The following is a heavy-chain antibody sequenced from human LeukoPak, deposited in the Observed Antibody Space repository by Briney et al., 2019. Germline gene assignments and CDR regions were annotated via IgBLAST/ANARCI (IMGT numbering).Heavy chain of an antibody. CDR1: GFTFSSYG. CDR2: IGGRDGST. J-gene: IGHJ6*02. D-gene: IGHD6-25*01. V-gene: IGHV3-23*01. Sequence: GGSLRLSCAASGFTFSSYGMSWVRQAPGKGLEWVSAIGGRDGSTYYADSVKGRFTISGDNAKNSLYLQMNSLRAEDTAVYYCASGPYYYGMDVWGQGTTVTVSS. CDR3: ASGPYYYGMDV.